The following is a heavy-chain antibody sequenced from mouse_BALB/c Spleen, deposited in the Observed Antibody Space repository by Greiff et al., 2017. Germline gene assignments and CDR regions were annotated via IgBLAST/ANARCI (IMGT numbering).Heavy chain of an antibody. Sequence: EVQVVESGGGLVQPGGSRKLSCAASGFTFSSFGMHWVRQAPEKGLEWVAYISSGSSTIYYADTVKGRFTISRDNPKNTLFLQMTSLRSEDTAMYYCARGLTMDYWGQGTSVTVSS. V-gene: IGHV5-17*02. D-gene: IGHD3-1*01. J-gene: IGHJ4*01. CDR1: GFTFSSFG. CDR2: ISSGSSTI. CDR3: ARGLTMDY.